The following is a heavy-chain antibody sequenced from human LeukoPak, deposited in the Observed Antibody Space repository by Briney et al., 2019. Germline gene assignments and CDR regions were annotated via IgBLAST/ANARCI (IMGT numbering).Heavy chain of an antibody. CDR2: IYTSGST. J-gene: IGHJ3*02. CDR3: ARQSSTAYYDSSGLPYDAFDI. Sequence: KSSETLSLTCTVSGGSISSYYWNWIRQPAGKGLEWIGRIYTSGSTNYNPSLKSRVTMSVDTSKNQFSLNLISVTAADTAVYYCARQSSTAYYDSSGLPYDAFDIWGQGTMVTVSS. V-gene: IGHV4-4*07. CDR1: GGSISSYY. D-gene: IGHD3-22*01.